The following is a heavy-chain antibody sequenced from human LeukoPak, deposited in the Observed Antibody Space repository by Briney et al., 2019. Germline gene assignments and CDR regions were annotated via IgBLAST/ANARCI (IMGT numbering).Heavy chain of an antibody. CDR3: AREIPGRIAADC. J-gene: IGHJ4*02. CDR1: GFTFGSPW. Sequence: GGSLRLSCAASGFTFGSPWMHWVRQAPGKGLVWVSRINSDGSATAYADSVKGRFIVSRDNAKNSLFLQMNRLRGEDTAIYFCAREIPGRIAADCWGQGTLVTVSS. CDR2: INSDGSAT. V-gene: IGHV3-74*01. D-gene: IGHD2-15*01.